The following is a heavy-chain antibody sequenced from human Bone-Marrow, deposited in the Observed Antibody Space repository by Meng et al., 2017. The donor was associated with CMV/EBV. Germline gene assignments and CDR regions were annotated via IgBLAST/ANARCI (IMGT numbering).Heavy chain of an antibody. D-gene: IGHD1-20*01. V-gene: IGHV3-21*01. CDR1: GFTFSSYA. CDR3: TRVYNWDAFDI. J-gene: IGHJ3*02. Sequence: GGSLRLSCAASGFTFSSYAMSWVRQAPGKGLEWVSSISSSSSYIYYADSVKGRFTISRDNAKNSLYLQMNSLRAEDTAVYYCTRVYNWDAFDIWGQGTMVTVSS. CDR2: ISSSSSYI.